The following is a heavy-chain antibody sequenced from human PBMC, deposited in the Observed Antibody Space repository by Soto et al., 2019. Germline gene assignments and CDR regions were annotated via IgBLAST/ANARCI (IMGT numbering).Heavy chain of an antibody. CDR2: IYYSGST. CDR3: ARHYITIFGDYFDY. CDR1: GGSISSSSYY. Sequence: SETLSLTCTVSGGSISSSSYYWGWIRQPPGKGLEWIGSIYYSGSTYYNPSLKSRVTISVDTSKNQFSLKLSSVTAADTAVYYCARHYITIFGDYFDYWGQGTLVTVSS. J-gene: IGHJ4*02. V-gene: IGHV4-39*01. D-gene: IGHD3-3*01.